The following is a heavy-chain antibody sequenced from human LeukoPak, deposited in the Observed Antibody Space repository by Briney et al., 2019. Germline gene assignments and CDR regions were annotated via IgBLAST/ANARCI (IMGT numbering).Heavy chain of an antibody. V-gene: IGHV4-59*01. CDR1: AGSNRSYY. D-gene: IGHD3-22*01. Sequence: SETLSLTCNVSAGSNRSYYWSWIRQPPGKGLEWIGYIYYSGSTNYNPSLKSRVTISVDTSKNQFSLKLSSVTAADTAVYYCAKMGYYYDSSGNAFDIWGQGTMVTVSS. CDR2: IYYSGST. CDR3: AKMGYYYDSSGNAFDI. J-gene: IGHJ3*02.